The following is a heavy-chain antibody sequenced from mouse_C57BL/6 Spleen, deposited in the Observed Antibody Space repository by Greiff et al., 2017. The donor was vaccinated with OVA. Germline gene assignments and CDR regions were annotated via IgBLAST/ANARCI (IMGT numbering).Heavy chain of an antibody. CDR3: ARMGRGNYAMDY. CDR1: GYTFTTYP. Sequence: VKLQQSGAELVKPGASVKMSCKASGYTFTTYPIEWMKQNHGKSLEWIGNFHPYNDDTKYNEKFKGKATLTVEKSSSTVYLELSRLTSDDSAVYYCARMGRGNYAMDYWGQGTSVTVSS. V-gene: IGHV1-47*01. CDR2: FHPYNDDT. J-gene: IGHJ4*01. D-gene: IGHD1-1*01.